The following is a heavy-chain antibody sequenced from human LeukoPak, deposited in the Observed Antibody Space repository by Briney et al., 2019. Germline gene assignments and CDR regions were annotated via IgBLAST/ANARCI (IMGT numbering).Heavy chain of an antibody. CDR1: EFTFSSYS. J-gene: IGHJ4*02. V-gene: IGHV3-30*18. Sequence: GGSLRLSCAASEFTFSSYSMNWVRQAPGKGLEWVAVISYDGRNKHYPDSVKGRFTISRDISTDTLWLQMDSLRTEDTAVYYCAKGPLRGTAAAIDYWGQGTLVTVSS. CDR3: AKGPLRGTAAAIDY. D-gene: IGHD2-2*01. CDR2: ISYDGRNK.